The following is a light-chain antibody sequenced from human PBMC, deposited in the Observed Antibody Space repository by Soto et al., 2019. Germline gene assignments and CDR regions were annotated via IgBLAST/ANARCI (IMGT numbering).Light chain of an antibody. CDR2: AAS. V-gene: IGKV1-39*01. CDR1: QSISNY. J-gene: IGKJ2*01. CDR3: QHSYNMPYT. Sequence: DIQMTQSPSSLSGSVGDRVTITCRTSQSISNYLNWYQQKPGKAPKLLIFAASSLQSGVPSRFSGSGSGTDFTLTISSLQPEDSATYYCQHSYNMPYTFGQGTKLAIK.